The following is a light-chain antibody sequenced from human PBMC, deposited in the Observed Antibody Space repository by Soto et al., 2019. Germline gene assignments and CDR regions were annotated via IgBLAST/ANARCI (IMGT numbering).Light chain of an antibody. CDR3: SSYTSSSTLVV. J-gene: IGLJ2*01. CDR1: SMDVGVYNY. CDR2: EVS. V-gene: IGLV2-14*01. Sequence: QSALTQPASLSGSPGQSITISCTETSMDVGVYNYVSWNKQHPGKAPKLMIYEVSYRPSGVSNRFSGSKSGNTASLTISGLQAEDEADYYCSSYTSSSTLVVFGGGTKLTVL.